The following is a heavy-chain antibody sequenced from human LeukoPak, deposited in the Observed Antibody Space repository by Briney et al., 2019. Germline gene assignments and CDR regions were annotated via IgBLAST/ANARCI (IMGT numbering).Heavy chain of an antibody. CDR3: ATDLYY. CDR2: INQDGSEK. CDR1: GFTFRIYW. Sequence: GGSLRLSCAASGFTFRIYWMSWVRQVLGKGLEWVANINQDGSEKNYVDSVKGRFTISRDNIKNSLYLQMNSLRAEDTAVYYCATDLYYWGQGTLVTVSS. D-gene: IGHD2-15*01. J-gene: IGHJ4*02. V-gene: IGHV3-7*03.